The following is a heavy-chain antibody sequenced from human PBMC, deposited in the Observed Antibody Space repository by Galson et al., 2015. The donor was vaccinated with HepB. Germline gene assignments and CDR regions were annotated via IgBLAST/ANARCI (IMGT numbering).Heavy chain of an antibody. J-gene: IGHJ4*02. Sequence: ETLSLTCAVYGGSFSGYYWSWIRQPPGKGLEWIGEINHSGSTNYNPSLKSRVTISVDTSKNQFSLKLSSVTAADTAVYYCARAWPPHFDYWGQGTLVTVSS. CDR2: INHSGST. V-gene: IGHV4-34*01. CDR3: ARAWPPHFDY. CDR1: GGSFSGYY.